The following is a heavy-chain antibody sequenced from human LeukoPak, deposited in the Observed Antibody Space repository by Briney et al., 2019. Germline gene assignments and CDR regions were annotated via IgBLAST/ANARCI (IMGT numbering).Heavy chain of an antibody. CDR3: ARAPLITMVRVNPFDY. CDR1: GGSFSGYY. V-gene: IGHV4-34*01. Sequence: NTSETLSLTCAIYGGSFSGYYWSWIRQPPGKGLEWIGEINHSGSTNYNPSLKSRVTISVDTSKNQFSLKLSSVTAADTAVYYCARAPLITMVRVNPFDYWGQGTLVTVSS. CDR2: INHSGST. J-gene: IGHJ4*02. D-gene: IGHD3-10*01.